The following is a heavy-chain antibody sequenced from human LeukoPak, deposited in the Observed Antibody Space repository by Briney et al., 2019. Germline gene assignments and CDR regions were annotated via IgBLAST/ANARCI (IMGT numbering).Heavy chain of an antibody. CDR1: GFTFSSYS. Sequence: GGSLRLSRAASGFTFSSYSMNWVRQAPGKGLEWVSYISSSSSTIYYADSVKGRFTISRDNAKNSLYLQMNSLRAEDTAVYYCARAGYSSSWSFDYWGQGTLVTVSS. D-gene: IGHD6-13*01. CDR2: ISSSSSTI. CDR3: ARAGYSSSWSFDY. J-gene: IGHJ4*02. V-gene: IGHV3-48*01.